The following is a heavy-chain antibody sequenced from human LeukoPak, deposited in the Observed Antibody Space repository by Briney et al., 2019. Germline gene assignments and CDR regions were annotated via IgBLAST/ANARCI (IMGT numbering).Heavy chain of an antibody. V-gene: IGHV4-38-2*01. D-gene: IGHD3-9*01. CDR1: GYSISSGYY. J-gene: IGHJ3*02. CDR3: ARNRGTYYDILTGHDAFEI. Sequence: TSETLSLTCAVSGYSISSGYYWGWIRQPPGKGLEWVGHMYYSGSSNYNPSLKSRVTMSADTSKNQFFLKLSSVTAADTAVYYCARNRGTYYDILTGHDAFEIWGQGTAITVSS. CDR2: MYYSGSS.